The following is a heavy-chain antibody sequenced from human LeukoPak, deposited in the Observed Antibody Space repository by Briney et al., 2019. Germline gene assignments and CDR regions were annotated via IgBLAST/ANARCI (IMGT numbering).Heavy chain of an antibody. CDR2: IDPSDSYT. Sequence: GESLKISCEGSGYSFTSYWISWVRQMPGKGLEWMGRIDPSDSYTNYSPSFQGHVTISADKSISTAYLQRSSLKASDTAMYYCARDYGDYDFDYWGQGTLVTVSS. D-gene: IGHD4-17*01. CDR1: GYSFTSYW. CDR3: ARDYGDYDFDY. V-gene: IGHV5-10-1*01. J-gene: IGHJ4*02.